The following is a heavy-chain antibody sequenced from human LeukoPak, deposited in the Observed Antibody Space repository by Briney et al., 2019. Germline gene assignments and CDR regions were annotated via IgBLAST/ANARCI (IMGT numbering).Heavy chain of an antibody. Sequence: SVKVSCKASGGTFSSYAISWVRQAPGQGLEWMGVIIPIFGTANYAQKFQGRVTITADESTSTAYMELSSLRSEDTAVYYCASSYYYDNSGYSNWFDPWGQGTLVTVSS. CDR1: GGTFSSYA. CDR2: IIPIFGTA. V-gene: IGHV1-69*01. CDR3: ASSYYYDNSGYSNWFDP. J-gene: IGHJ5*02. D-gene: IGHD3-22*01.